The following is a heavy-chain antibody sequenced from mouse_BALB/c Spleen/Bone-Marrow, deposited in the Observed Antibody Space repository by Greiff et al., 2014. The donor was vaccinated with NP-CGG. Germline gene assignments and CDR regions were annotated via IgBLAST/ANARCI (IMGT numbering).Heavy chain of an antibody. CDR3: ARHEDRLRAWFAY. V-gene: IGHV1-62-2*01. D-gene: IGHD3-2*02. CDR2: FYPGSGSI. CDR1: GYTFTEYI. Sequence: VQLQQSGAELVKPGASVKLSCKASGYTFTEYIIHWVKQRSGQGLEWIGWFYPGSGSIKYNEKFKDKATLTADKSSSTVYMELXXXXXXDSAVYFCARHEDRLRAWFAYWGRGTLVTVSA. J-gene: IGHJ3*01.